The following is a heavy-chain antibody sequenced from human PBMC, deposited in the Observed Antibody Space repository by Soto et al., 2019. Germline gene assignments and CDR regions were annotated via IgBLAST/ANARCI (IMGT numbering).Heavy chain of an antibody. Sequence: QVHLVQSGADVEKPGSSVKVSCKTSGYTFTGYYIHWVRLAPGPRLEWMRWINHGSGGTNFAQMFLGRVTVTRDTSNNIAYMVVNSLGSADTAVYYCARRQVVSEGGYYGLDVWGHGTRVTVSS. CDR1: GYTFTGYY. CDR2: INHGSGGT. CDR3: ARRQVVSEGGYYGLDV. J-gene: IGHJ6*02. D-gene: IGHD2-15*01. V-gene: IGHV1-2*02.